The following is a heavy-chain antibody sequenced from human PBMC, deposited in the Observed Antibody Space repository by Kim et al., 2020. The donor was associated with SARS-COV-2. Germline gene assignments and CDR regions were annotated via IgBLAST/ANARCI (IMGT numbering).Heavy chain of an antibody. Sequence: GGSLRLSCAASGFTFSSYAMSWVRQAPGKGLEWVSAISGSGGSTYYADSVKGRFTISRDNSKNTLYLQMNSLRAEDTAVYYCAKGDTVTDHYWYFDLWGRGTLVTVSS. CDR1: GFTFSSYA. J-gene: IGHJ2*01. D-gene: IGHD4-17*01. CDR3: AKGDTVTDHYWYFDL. V-gene: IGHV3-23*01. CDR2: ISGSGGST.